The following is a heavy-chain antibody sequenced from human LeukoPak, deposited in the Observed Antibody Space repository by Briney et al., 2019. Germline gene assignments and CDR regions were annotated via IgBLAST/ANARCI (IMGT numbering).Heavy chain of an antibody. Sequence: ASVKVSCKASGYTFTSYGISWVRQAPGQGLEWMGWISAYNGNTNYAQKLQGRVTMTTDTYTSTAYMELRRLRSDDTAVYYCARVQAAGDYYYNYMDVWGKGTTVTVSS. CDR2: ISAYNGNT. CDR3: ARVQAAGDYYYNYMDV. CDR1: GYTFTSYG. V-gene: IGHV1-18*01. D-gene: IGHD2-15*01. J-gene: IGHJ6*03.